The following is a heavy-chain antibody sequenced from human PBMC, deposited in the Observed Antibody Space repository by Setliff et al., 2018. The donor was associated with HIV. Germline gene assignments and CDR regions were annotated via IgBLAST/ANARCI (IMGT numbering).Heavy chain of an antibody. CDR3: ARIEVSGGSCKGDN. V-gene: IGHV2-5*02. CDR2: IYWDDDK. J-gene: IGHJ4*02. Sequence: SGHTLVNPTQTPTLTCTFSVFSPSTSGVGVGWIRQPPGKALEWLALIYWDDDKWYSTSLKTRLTISKDTSKNLVVLTMTNMDPVDTATYYCARIEVSGGSCKGDNWGQGTLVTVSS. CDR1: VFSPSTSGVG. D-gene: IGHD2-15*01.